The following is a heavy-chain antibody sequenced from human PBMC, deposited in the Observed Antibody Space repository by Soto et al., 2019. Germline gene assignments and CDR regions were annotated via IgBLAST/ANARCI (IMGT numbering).Heavy chain of an antibody. J-gene: IGHJ6*02. CDR3: ARDLWGYCGTDCYPLDV. V-gene: IGHV4-59*01. D-gene: IGHD2-21*02. Sequence: PSETLSLTCTVSGGSISREYWSWIRQPPGKGLEWIGYMYNTGSTVYNPPFKSRVTISVDTSKNQFSLKLNSVTAADTAVYYCARDLWGYCGTDCYPLDVWGQGTTVTVSS. CDR1: GGSISREY. CDR2: MYNTGST.